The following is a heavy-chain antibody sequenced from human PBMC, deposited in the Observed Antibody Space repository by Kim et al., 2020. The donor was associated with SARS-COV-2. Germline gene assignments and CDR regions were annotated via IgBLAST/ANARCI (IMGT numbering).Heavy chain of an antibody. D-gene: IGHD1-26*01. CDR2: ISSSSSYI. CDR1: GFTFSSYS. Sequence: GGSLRLSCAASGFTFSSYSMNWVRQAPGKGLEWVSSISSSSSYIYYADSVKGRFTISRDNAKNSLYLQMNSLRAEDTAVYYCARDPYSGRTGGGYYFDYWGQGTLVTVSS. J-gene: IGHJ4*02. CDR3: ARDPYSGRTGGGYYFDY. V-gene: IGHV3-21*01.